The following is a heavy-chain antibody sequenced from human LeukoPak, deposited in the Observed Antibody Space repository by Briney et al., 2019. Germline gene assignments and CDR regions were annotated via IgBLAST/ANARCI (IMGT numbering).Heavy chain of an antibody. CDR1: GFTFSNAY. CDR2: IKTKTDGGTA. Sequence: GGSLRLSCAASGFTFSNAYMTWVRQAPGKGLEWVGHIKTKTDGGTADYAAPVKGIFTISREDSKNTLHLRMYSLKTEDIAVYYCSAYDRMAYWGQGTLVTVSS. CDR3: SAYDRMAY. D-gene: IGHD5-12*01. V-gene: IGHV3-15*01. J-gene: IGHJ4*02.